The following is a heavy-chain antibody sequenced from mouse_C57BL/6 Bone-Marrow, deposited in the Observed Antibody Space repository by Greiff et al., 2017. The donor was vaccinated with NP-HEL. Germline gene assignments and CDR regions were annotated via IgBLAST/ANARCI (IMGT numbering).Heavy chain of an antibody. J-gene: IGHJ3*01. CDR2: INPYNGGT. CDR3: ASVYDYDGKASWFAY. Sequence: VQLKESGPVLVKPGASVKMSCKASGYTFTDYYMNWVKQSHGKSLEWIGVINPYNGGTSYNQKFKGKATLTVDKSSSTAYMELNSLTSEDSAVYYCASVYDYDGKASWFAYWGQGTLVTVSA. CDR1: GYTFTDYY. V-gene: IGHV1-19*01. D-gene: IGHD2-4*01.